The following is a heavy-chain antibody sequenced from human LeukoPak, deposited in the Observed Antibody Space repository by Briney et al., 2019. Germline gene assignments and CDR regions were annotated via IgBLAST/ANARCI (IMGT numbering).Heavy chain of an antibody. CDR1: GGSISSYY. J-gene: IGHJ3*02. Sequence: SETLSLTCTVSGGSISSYYWSWIRQPPGKGLEWIGYIYYSGSTNYNPSLKSRVTISVGTSKNQFSLKLSSVTAADTAVYYCARGSSSWYYAFDIWGQGTMVTVSS. V-gene: IGHV4-59*01. D-gene: IGHD6-13*01. CDR3: ARGSSSWYYAFDI. CDR2: IYYSGST.